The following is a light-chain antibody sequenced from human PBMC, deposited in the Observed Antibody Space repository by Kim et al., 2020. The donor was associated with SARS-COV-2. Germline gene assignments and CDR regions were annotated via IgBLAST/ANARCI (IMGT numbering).Light chain of an antibody. V-gene: IGLV2-23*02. CDR3: CSYARGRGV. Sequence: PGQLITMSCTGASSEVGSNNLVSWYQKHPGKAPKLMIYEVRKRPSGVSNRFSGSKSGNTASLTISGLQAEDEADYYCCSYARGRGVFGGGTQLTVL. CDR2: EVR. J-gene: IGLJ3*02. CDR1: SSEVGSNNL.